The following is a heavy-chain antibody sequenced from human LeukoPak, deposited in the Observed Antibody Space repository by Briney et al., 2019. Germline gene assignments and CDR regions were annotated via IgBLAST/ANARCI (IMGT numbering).Heavy chain of an antibody. CDR1: GFTFKSYG. J-gene: IGHJ4*02. CDR3: AKDFYDSSGYYYGGDY. Sequence: GGSLRLSCAASGFTFKSYGMSWVRQAPGKGLEWVSGISGSGISTYYADSVKGRFTISRDNSKNTLYLQMNSLRAEDTAAYYCAKDFYDSSGYYYGGDYWGQGTLVTVSS. D-gene: IGHD3-22*01. V-gene: IGHV3-23*01. CDR2: ISGSGIST.